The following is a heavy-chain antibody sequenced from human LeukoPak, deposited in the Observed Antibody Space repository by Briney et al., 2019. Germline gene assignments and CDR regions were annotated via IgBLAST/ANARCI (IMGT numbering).Heavy chain of an antibody. CDR3: ARLGPYYYDSSGSY. V-gene: IGHV4-4*02. J-gene: IGHJ4*02. CDR1: GGSISSRNW. Sequence: SGTLSLTCAVSGGSISSRNWWSWVRQPPGKGLEWIGEIYHSGSTNYNPSLKSRVTISVDKSKNQFSLKLNSVTAADTAVYYCARLGPYYYDSSGSYWGQGTLVTVSS. D-gene: IGHD3-22*01. CDR2: IYHSGST.